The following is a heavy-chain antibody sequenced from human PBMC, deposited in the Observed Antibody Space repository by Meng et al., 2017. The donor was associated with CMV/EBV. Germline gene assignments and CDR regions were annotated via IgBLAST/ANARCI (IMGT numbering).Heavy chain of an antibody. CDR3: ARAYDE. CDR1: GFTFRSYW. Sequence: GSVGRSWEASGFTFRSYWMHWVRQAPGKGLVWVSGINRDATTTMYADSVKGRFTISRDNAKNTLYLQMNGLRAEDTAVYYCARAYDEWGRGTLVTVSS. J-gene: IGHJ4*02. CDR2: INRDATTT. V-gene: IGHV3-74*03.